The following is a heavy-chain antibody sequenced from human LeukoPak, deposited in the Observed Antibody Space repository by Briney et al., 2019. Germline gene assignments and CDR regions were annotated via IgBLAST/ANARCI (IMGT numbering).Heavy chain of an antibody. CDR3: ARVLYYDSSGYST. J-gene: IGHJ5*02. D-gene: IGHD3-22*01. V-gene: IGHV3-21*01. Sequence: GGSLRLSCAASGFTFSDYSMTWVRQAPGKGLEWVSSISSSSSYIYYADSVKGRFIISRDNAKNSLYLQMNSLRAEDTAVYYCARVLYYDSSGYSTWGQGTLVTVSS. CDR2: ISSSSSYI. CDR1: GFTFSDYS.